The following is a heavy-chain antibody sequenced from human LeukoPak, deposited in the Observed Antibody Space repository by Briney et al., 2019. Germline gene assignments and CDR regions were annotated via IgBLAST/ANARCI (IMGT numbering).Heavy chain of an antibody. J-gene: IGHJ4*02. CDR3: ARRNGYCSGGSCSIHFDY. CDR2: INHNGNVN. CDR1: GFTFSSYW. V-gene: IGHV3-7*01. Sequence: GGSLRLSCAASGFTFSSYWMNWARQAPGKGLEWVASINHNGNVNYYVDSVKGRFTISRDNAKNSLYLQMNSLRAEDTAVYYCARRNGYCSGGSCSIHFDYWGQGTLVTVSS. D-gene: IGHD2-15*01.